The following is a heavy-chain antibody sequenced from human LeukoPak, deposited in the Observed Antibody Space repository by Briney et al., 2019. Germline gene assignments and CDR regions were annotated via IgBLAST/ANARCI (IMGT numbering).Heavy chain of an antibody. CDR2: ISYDGSNK. D-gene: IGHD1-26*01. J-gene: IGHJ4*02. V-gene: IGHV3-30-3*01. CDR1: GFTFSSYA. CDR3: ASELVGASDY. Sequence: GGSLRLSCAASGFTFSSYAMHWVRQAPGKGLEWVAVISYDGSNKYYADSVKGRFTISRDNSKNTLYLQMNSLRAEDTAVYYCASELVGASDYWGQGTLVTVSS.